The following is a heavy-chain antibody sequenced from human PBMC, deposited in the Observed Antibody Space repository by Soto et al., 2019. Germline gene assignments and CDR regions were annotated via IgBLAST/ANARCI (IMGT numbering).Heavy chain of an antibody. CDR3: ARDRGEYTYGFGGGMDV. CDR2: IYSGGST. V-gene: IGHV3-53*01. D-gene: IGHD5-18*01. Sequence: PGGSLRLSCAACEFTVSSNYMSWVRQPPGKGLEWVSVIYSGGSTYYAASVKSRFTISRDNSKNTLYLQLNRLRAEDTAVYYCARDRGEYTYGFGGGMDVWGQGATVTVSS. J-gene: IGHJ6*02. CDR1: EFTVSSNY.